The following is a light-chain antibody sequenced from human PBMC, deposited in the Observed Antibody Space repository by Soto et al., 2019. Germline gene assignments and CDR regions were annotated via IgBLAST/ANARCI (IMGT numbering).Light chain of an antibody. J-gene: IGKJ5*01. Sequence: EIVMTQPPATLSVSPGERATLSCRASQSVSSNLAWYQQKPGQAPSLLIYGASTRATGIPARFSGSGSGTEFTLTISSLQSEDFAVYFCHQYNNWPRTFGQGTRLEIK. V-gene: IGKV3-15*01. CDR2: GAS. CDR1: QSVSSN. CDR3: HQYNNWPRT.